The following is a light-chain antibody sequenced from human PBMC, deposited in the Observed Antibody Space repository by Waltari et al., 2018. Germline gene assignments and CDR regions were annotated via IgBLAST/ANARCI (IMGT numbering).Light chain of an antibody. CDR1: QRVSVY. CDR2: DAS. J-gene: IGKJ4*01. CDR3: QQRSNGLT. Sequence: EIVLTQSPATLSLSPGERAPLPCSARQRVSVYLAWYQQKPGQAPRLLIFDASSRATGIPARFSGSGSGTDFTLTISSLEPEDFAVYYCQQRSNGLTFGGGTRVEIK. V-gene: IGKV3-11*01.